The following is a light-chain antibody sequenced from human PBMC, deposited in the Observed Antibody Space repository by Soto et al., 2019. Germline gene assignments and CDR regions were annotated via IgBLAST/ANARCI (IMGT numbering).Light chain of an antibody. CDR1: QSVPSS. CDR2: DIS. CDR3: QQRNACPRNT. Sequence: EIVLTQFPATLSLSPGDRATLSCRASQSVPSSLAWYQQKPGQAPRLLVYDISNRATGIPATFTGSRSATNFTLTISSLEPEDSAGYYCQQRNACPRNTFGQGTKLQI. J-gene: IGKJ2*01. V-gene: IGKV3-11*01.